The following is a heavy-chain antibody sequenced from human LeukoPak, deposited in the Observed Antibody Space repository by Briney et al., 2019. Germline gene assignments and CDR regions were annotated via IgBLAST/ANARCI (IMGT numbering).Heavy chain of an antibody. D-gene: IGHD2-2*01. CDR3: ASAARKYQLLLD. CDR2: IYYSGST. CDR1: GGSISSGGYY. J-gene: IGHJ4*02. Sequence: PSQTLSLTCTVSGGSISSGGYYWSWIRQHPGKGLEWIGYIYYSGSTYYNPSLKSRVTISVDTSKNQFSLKLGSVTAADTAVYYCASAARKYQLLLDWGQGTLVTVSS. V-gene: IGHV4-31*03.